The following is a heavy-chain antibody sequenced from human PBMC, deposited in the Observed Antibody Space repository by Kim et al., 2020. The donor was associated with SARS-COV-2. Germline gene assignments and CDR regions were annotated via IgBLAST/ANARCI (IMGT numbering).Heavy chain of an antibody. Sequence: SVKVSCKASGGTFSSYAISWVRQAPGQGLEWMGGIIPIFGTANYAQKFQGRVTITADESTSTAYMELSSLRSEDTAVYYCARGYGVTTGVYYYYGMDVWGQGTTVTVSS. CDR1: GGTFSSYA. V-gene: IGHV1-69*13. CDR2: IIPIFGTA. J-gene: IGHJ6*02. CDR3: ARGYGVTTGVYYYYGMDV. D-gene: IGHD4-17*01.